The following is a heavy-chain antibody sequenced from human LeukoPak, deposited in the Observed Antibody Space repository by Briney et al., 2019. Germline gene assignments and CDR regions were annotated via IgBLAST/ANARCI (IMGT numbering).Heavy chain of an antibody. CDR1: GGSISSYY. CDR2: IYTSGST. D-gene: IGHD2-2*01. CDR3: ARGSGLVPAANKVNYYYMDV. Sequence: SETLSLTCTVSGGSISSYYWSWIRQPAGKGLEWIGRIYTSGSTNYNPSLKSRVTMSVDTSKNQFSLKLSSVTAADTAVYYCARGSGLVPAANKVNYYYMDVWGKGTTVTVSS. J-gene: IGHJ6*03. V-gene: IGHV4-4*07.